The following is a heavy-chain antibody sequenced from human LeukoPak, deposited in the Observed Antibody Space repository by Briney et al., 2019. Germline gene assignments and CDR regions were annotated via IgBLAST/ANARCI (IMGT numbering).Heavy chain of an antibody. J-gene: IGHJ4*02. D-gene: IGHD3-22*01. V-gene: IGHV1-2*02. CDR3: ARVQYYYDSSGYWAH. CDR1: GYTFTGYY. CDR2: INPNSGGT. Sequence: GASVTVSCTASGYTFTGYYMHWVRQAPGQGLEWMGWINPNSGGTNYAQKFQGRVTMTRDTSISTAYMELSRLRSDDTAVYYCARVQYYYDSSGYWAHWGQGTLVTVSS.